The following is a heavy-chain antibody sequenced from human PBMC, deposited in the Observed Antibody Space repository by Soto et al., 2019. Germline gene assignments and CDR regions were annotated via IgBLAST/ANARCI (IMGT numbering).Heavy chain of an antibody. Sequence: GGSLRLSCAASGFNFGYYAMNWVRQAPGKGLEWVALIRGSQDSTYYADSVRGRFTISRDDSENTLYLQMNSLGADDTAIYYCAKDWTHLDFWGRGTLVTVSS. D-gene: IGHD3-3*01. V-gene: IGHV3-23*01. CDR1: GFNFGYYA. CDR3: AKDWTHLDF. CDR2: IRGSQDST. J-gene: IGHJ4*02.